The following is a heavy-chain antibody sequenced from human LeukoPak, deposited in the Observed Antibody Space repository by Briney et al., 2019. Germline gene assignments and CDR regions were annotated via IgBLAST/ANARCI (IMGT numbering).Heavy chain of an antibody. J-gene: IGHJ3*02. Sequence: SETLSLTCAVYGGSFSGYYWSWIRQPPGKGLEGIGEISHSGSNNYNPSLKSRVTISVDTSKNQFSLKLSSVTAADTAVYYCARVHGASNAFDIWGQGTMITVSS. V-gene: IGHV4-34*01. CDR3: ARVHGASNAFDI. D-gene: IGHD4-17*01. CDR2: ISHSGSN. CDR1: GGSFSGYY.